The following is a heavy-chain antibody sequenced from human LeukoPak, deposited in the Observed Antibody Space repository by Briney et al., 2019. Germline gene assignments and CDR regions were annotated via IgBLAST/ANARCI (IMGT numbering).Heavy chain of an antibody. CDR3: ARGSYSSSWYADY. CDR1: GFTFSSYS. CDR2: ISSSSSYI. V-gene: IGHV3-21*01. J-gene: IGHJ4*02. Sequence: GRSLRLSCAASGFTFSSYSMNWVRQAPGKGLEWVSSISSSSSYIYYADSVKGRFTISRDNAKNSLYLQMNSLRAEDTAVYYCARGSYSSSWYADYWGQGTLVTVSS. D-gene: IGHD6-13*01.